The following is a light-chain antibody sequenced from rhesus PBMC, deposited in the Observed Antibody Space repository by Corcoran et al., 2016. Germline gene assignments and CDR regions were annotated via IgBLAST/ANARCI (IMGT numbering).Light chain of an antibody. V-gene: IGKV3-35*01. CDR1: QSVSSN. Sequence: EIVMTQSPATLSLSLGERATLSCRASQSVSSNLDWYQQKPGQAPRLLIYGASSRATGIPDRLSGSGYGTDLTVTISSLEPEDFAVYYCQETSNLRTFGQGTKVEIK. CDR3: QETSNLRT. J-gene: IGKJ1*01. CDR2: GAS.